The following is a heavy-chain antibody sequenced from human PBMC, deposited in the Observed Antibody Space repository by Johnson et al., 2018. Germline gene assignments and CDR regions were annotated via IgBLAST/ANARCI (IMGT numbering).Heavy chain of an antibody. CDR2: ISWHSGSI. Sequence: VRLVQSGGGLVQHGRSLRLSCAASGFTFADYAIHRVRQAPGKGLEWVSGISWHSGSIGYADSVRGRFTISRDNAKNSLYLQMNSLRVEDTALYYWAKDNNDHGDYDYTFDIWGQGTMVTVSS. J-gene: IGHJ3*02. D-gene: IGHD4-17*01. V-gene: IGHV3-9*01. CDR1: GFTFADYA. CDR3: AKDNNDHGDYDYTFDI.